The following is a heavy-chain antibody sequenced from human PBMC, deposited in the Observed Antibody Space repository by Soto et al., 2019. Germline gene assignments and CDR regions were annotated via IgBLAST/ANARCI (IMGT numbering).Heavy chain of an antibody. CDR1: GDSISSSHW. CDR2: IFHSGTT. V-gene: IGHV4-4*02. J-gene: IGHJ4*02. CDR3: ARQLERGGLPEGFEY. D-gene: IGHD1-1*01. Sequence: QVQLQESGPGLVEPSGTLSLTCVVSGDSISSSHWWSWVRQPPGKGLEWIGEIFHSGTTKYNPSLESRVTMSVDKSNNPLSLKLSHVTAADTAVYYCARQLERGGLPEGFEYWGQGTLATVSS.